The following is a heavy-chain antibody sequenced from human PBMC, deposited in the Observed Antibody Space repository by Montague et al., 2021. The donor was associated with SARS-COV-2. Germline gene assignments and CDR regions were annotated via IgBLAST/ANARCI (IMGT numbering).Heavy chain of an antibody. CDR2: IYHGGST. J-gene: IGHJ5*01. V-gene: IGHV4-34*10. CDR3: ARAYCGGDCNYLYIWFDS. D-gene: IGHD2-21*01. Sequence: SETLSLTCGVYGGSFGDDHWSWIRQPPGKGLEWIGAIYHGGSTHYNPSLKSRLTMSLDTSKNQFSLRLSSVTAADTAIYYCARAYCGGDCNYLYIWFDSWGQGALVTVSS. CDR1: GGSFGDDH.